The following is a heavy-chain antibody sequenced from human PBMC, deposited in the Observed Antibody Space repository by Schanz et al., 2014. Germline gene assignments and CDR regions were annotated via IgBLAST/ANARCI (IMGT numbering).Heavy chain of an antibody. CDR2: MYINSGST. J-gene: IGHJ4*02. D-gene: IGHD2-21*01. CDR1: GFTVNTNY. CDR3: AKGQLLSYYFDY. V-gene: IGHV3-53*01. Sequence: EVQLVESGGGLIQPGGPLRLSCAVSGFTVNTNYMSWVRQAPGKGLEWISSMYINSGSTQYADSVKGRFIISRDSSKNTLFLQMNSLRAEDTAVYYCAKGQLLSYYFDYWGQGTLVTVSS.